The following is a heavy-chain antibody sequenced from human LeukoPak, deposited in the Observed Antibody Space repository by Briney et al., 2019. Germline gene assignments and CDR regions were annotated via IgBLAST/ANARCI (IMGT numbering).Heavy chain of an antibody. CDR2: IKSDGSNT. CDR3: ARGGYYGSGRYYFDS. CDR1: GFTFSSYW. V-gene: IGHV3-74*01. Sequence: GGSLRLSCAASGFTFSSYWMHWVRQAPGKGLVWVSRIKSDGSNTNYADSVKGRFTISRDNAKNTLHLQMNSLRAEDTAVYYCARGGYYGSGRYYFDSWGQGTLVTVSS. J-gene: IGHJ4*02. D-gene: IGHD3-3*01.